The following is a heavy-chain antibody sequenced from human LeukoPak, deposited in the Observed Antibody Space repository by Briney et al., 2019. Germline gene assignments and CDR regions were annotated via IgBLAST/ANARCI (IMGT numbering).Heavy chain of an antibody. J-gene: IGHJ4*02. CDR3: TRYSSGSGFDY. V-gene: IGHV3-73*01. Sequence: PGGSLRLSCAASGFTFSGSAMHWVRQASGKGLELVGRIRSKCNSYATAYAASVKGRFTSSRDDSKNTAYLQMNSLKTEDTAVYYCTRYSSGSGFDYWGQGTLVTVSS. CDR2: IRSKCNSYAT. CDR1: GFTFSGSA. D-gene: IGHD6-19*01.